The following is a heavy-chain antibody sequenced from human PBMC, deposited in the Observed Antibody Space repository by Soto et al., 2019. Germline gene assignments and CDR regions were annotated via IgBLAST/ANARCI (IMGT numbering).Heavy chain of an antibody. Sequence: EVQLVESGGTLVQPGRSLRLSCAASGFKFSNYWMGWVRQAPGKGLEWVGNIKHDTSEAHYADSVKGRFTITRDNIKNFLFLQMNGLRADDTASYYCARDGLLFSGPYRPSRFDYWGLGTLVTVSS. D-gene: IGHD3-16*02. J-gene: IGHJ4*02. CDR2: IKHDTSEA. CDR1: GFKFSNYW. CDR3: ARDGLLFSGPYRPSRFDY. V-gene: IGHV3-7*03.